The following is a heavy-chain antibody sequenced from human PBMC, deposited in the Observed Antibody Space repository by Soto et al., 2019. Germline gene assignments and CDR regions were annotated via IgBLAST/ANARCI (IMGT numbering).Heavy chain of an antibody. V-gene: IGHV1-69*06. D-gene: IGHD3-16*01. CDR2: FIPIFGTP. CDR1: GGTFSSYG. J-gene: IGHJ4*02. CDR3: ARGGSGPFDH. Sequence: QVQLVQSGTEVKKPGSSVKVSCKASGGTFSSYGINWVRQAPGQGLEWMAGFIPIFGTPNSTQKFQGRVTITADTSTSTAYMELSSLRSEDTAVYFRARGGSGPFDHWGQGTLVTVSS.